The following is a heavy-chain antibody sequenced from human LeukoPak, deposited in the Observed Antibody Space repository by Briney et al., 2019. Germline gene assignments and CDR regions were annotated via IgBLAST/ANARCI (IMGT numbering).Heavy chain of an antibody. Sequence: GGSLRLSCAASGFTFRSYSMNWVRQAPGKGLEWVSSISSSSSYIYYADSVKGRFTISRDNAKKSLYLQMNSLRAEDTAVYYCARSELGYNYYYMDVWGKGTTVTISS. D-gene: IGHD3-10*01. CDR1: GFTFRSYS. CDR3: ARSELGYNYYYMDV. J-gene: IGHJ6*03. V-gene: IGHV3-21*01. CDR2: ISSSSSYI.